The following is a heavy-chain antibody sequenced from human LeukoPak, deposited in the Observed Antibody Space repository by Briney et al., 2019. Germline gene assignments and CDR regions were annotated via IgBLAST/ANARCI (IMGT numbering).Heavy chain of an antibody. Sequence: SETLSLTCTVSGGSISSYYWSWIRQPPGKGLEWIGSIYHSGSTYYNPSLKSRVTKSVDTSKNQFSLKLSSVTAADTAVYYCASTRGLVVAASFDYWGQGTLVTVSS. CDR3: ASTRGLVVAASFDY. D-gene: IGHD2-15*01. CDR2: IYHSGST. CDR1: GGSISSYY. J-gene: IGHJ4*02. V-gene: IGHV4-59*08.